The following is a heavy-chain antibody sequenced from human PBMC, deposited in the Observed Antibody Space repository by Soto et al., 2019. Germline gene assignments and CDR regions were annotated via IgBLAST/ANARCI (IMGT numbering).Heavy chain of an antibody. D-gene: IGHD4-17*01. J-gene: IGHJ4*02. Sequence: SETLSLTCAVSGGSISSSNWWSWVRQPPGKGLEWIGEIYHSGSTNYNPSLKSRVTISVDKSENQFSLKLSSVTAADTAVYYGARGGYGDYVVFNYWGQGTLVTVAS. V-gene: IGHV4-4*02. CDR1: GGSISSSNW. CDR3: ARGGYGDYVVFNY. CDR2: IYHSGST.